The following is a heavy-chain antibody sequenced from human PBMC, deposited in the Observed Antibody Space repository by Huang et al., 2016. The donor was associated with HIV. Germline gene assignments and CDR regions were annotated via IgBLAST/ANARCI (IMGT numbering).Heavy chain of an antibody. V-gene: IGHV3-53*01. CDR1: GFPVTTNY. J-gene: IGHJ6*02. Sequence: VQLVESGGALVQPGGSLRRSCAASGFPVTTNYMNWVRRAPGSGVGWVSSIGSGNKTSHADSVKGGVTVARENSKNTRYRKRKSLGVEDTDTYYCAREMMVRGVSVPITDGYFYYGMDVWGHGTTVSVSS. D-gene: IGHD3-10*01. CDR3: AREMMVRGVSVPITDGYFYYGMDV. CDR2: IGSGNKT.